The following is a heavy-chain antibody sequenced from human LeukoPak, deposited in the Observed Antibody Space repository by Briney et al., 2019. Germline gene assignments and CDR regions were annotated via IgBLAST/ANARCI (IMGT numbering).Heavy chain of an antibody. CDR1: GYTFISYG. CDR3: AKMGVRTLLTDIVVGPTADDYLDS. V-gene: IGHV1-18*01. D-gene: IGHD2-21*01. CDR2: VSPFSHET. J-gene: IGHJ4*02. Sequence: ASVKVSCKASGYTFISYGIGWVRQAPGQGLEWMGWVSPFSHETNYVEKIQGIVTMTTDRSANTAYMELRSLTSGDTAVYYCAKMGVRTLLTDIVVGPTADDYLDSWGQGTLVTVSS.